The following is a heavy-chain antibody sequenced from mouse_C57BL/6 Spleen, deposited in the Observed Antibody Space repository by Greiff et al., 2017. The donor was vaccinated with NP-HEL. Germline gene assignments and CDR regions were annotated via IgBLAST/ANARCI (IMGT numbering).Heavy chain of an antibody. J-gene: IGHJ3*01. CDR1: GFNIKDYY. CDR3: ARRYCGSRFAY. V-gene: IGHV14-2*01. CDR2: IDPEDGDT. Sequence: EVQLQQSGAELVKPGASVKLSCTASGFNIKDYYMHWVKQRTEQGLEWIGRIDPEDGDTKYAPKFQGKATITADTSSNTAYLQLSSLTSEDTAVYYCARRYCGSRFAYWGQGTLVTVSA. D-gene: IGHD1-1*01.